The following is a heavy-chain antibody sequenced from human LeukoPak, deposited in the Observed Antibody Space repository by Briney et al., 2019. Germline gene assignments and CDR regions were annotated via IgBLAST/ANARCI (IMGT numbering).Heavy chain of an antibody. D-gene: IGHD1-14*01. CDR3: ARYRDVGSFDY. Sequence: GRSLRLSCAAPGFTFSSYAMHWVRQAPGKGLEWVAVISYDGSNKYYADSVKGRFTISRDNSKNTLYLQMNSLRAEDTAVYYCARYRDVGSFDYWGQGTLVTVSS. CDR1: GFTFSSYA. V-gene: IGHV3-30-3*01. CDR2: ISYDGSNK. J-gene: IGHJ4*02.